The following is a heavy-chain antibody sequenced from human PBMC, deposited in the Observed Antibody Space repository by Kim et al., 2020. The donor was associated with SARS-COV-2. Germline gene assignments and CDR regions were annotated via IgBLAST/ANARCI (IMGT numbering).Heavy chain of an antibody. CDR3: AKGRVPFY. J-gene: IGHJ4*02. Sequence: SGGTNDSPALRARVTISVDTSKNQFSLKLNCVTAADTAVYYCAKGRVPFYWGQGTLVTVSS. CDR2: SGGT. V-gene: IGHV4-59*09.